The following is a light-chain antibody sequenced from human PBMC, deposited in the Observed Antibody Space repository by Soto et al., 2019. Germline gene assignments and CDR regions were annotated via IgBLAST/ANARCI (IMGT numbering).Light chain of an antibody. J-gene: IGKJ5*01. CDR2: DAS. CDR3: QQRSNWHPIT. Sequence: EIVLTQSPATLSVSPGERFTLSCRASESVDINLAWYQQKPGQAPRLLIYDASNRATGIPARFSGSGSGTDFTLTISSLEHEDFAVYYCQQRSNWHPITFGQGTRLEIK. V-gene: IGKV3D-11*02. CDR1: ESVDIN.